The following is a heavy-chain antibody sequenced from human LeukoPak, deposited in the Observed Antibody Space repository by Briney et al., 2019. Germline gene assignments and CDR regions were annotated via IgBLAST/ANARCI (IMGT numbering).Heavy chain of an antibody. Sequence: SETLSLTCTVSGGSISSGSYYWSWIRQPAGKGLEWIGRIYTSGSTNYNPSLKSRVTISVDTSKNQFSLKLSSVTAADTAVYYCARSDFWSGYSSDYWGQGTLVTVSS. V-gene: IGHV4-61*02. CDR1: GGSISSGSYY. D-gene: IGHD3-3*01. CDR3: ARSDFWSGYSSDY. CDR2: IYTSGST. J-gene: IGHJ4*02.